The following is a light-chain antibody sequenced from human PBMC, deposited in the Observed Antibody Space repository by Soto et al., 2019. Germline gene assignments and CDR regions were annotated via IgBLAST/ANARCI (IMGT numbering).Light chain of an antibody. CDR1: HSVSGSN. J-gene: IGKJ4*01. CDR2: STS. CDR3: QQYNNWPRAT. Sequence: EIVLTQSPVTLSLSPGERATLSCRASHSVSGSNLAWYQQKPGQPPRLLIYSTSNRATGIPDRFSGSGFGTDFTLTISRLEPEDFAVYHCQQYNNWPRATFGGGTKVEIK. V-gene: IGKV3-20*01.